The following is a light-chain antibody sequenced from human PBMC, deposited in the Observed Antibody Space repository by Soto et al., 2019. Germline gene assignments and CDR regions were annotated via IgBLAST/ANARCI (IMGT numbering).Light chain of an antibody. CDR1: SPNIGINF. J-gene: IGLJ3*02. V-gene: IGLV1-47*01. Sequence: QSVLTQPPSASGTPGQRVSISCSGSSPNIGINFVDWYQQLPGTAPKLLIYRNDQRPSGVPDRFSGSKSGTSASLAISGLRSEDEAHYFCATWDDSLISPVFGGGTQLTVL. CDR2: RND. CDR3: ATWDDSLISPV.